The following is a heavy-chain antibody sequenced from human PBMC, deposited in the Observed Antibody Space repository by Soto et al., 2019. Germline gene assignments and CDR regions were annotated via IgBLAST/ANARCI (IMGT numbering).Heavy chain of an antibody. D-gene: IGHD2-15*01. V-gene: IGHV3-33*01. CDR3: ARGSSSSHYFDY. Sequence: GGSLRLSCAASGVTFSSYCMHWVRQAPGKGLEWVAVIWYDGSNKYYADSVKGRFTISRDNSKNTLYLQMNSLRAEDTAVYYCARGSSSSHYFDYWGQGTLVTVSS. CDR1: GVTFSSYC. J-gene: IGHJ4*02. CDR2: IWYDGSNK.